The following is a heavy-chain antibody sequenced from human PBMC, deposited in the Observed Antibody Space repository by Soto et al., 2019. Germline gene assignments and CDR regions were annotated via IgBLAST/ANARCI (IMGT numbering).Heavy chain of an antibody. CDR1: GGSINSRGYY. CDR3: ARRNHHRIGMYYYMDV. Sequence: SETLSLTCTVSGGSINSRGYYCNWIRQLPGKGLEWIGYNHYTGNPFYNPSLKSRVTISVDTSKNQFSLKLSSVTAADTAVYYCARRNHHRIGMYYYMDVWGKGTTVTVSS. D-gene: IGHD1-26*01. CDR2: NHYTGNP. J-gene: IGHJ6*03. V-gene: IGHV4-31*03.